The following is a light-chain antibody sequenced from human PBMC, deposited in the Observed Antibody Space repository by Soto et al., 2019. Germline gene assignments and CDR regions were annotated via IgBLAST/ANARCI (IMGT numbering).Light chain of an antibody. CDR2: DVS. CDR1: NSDIGGYNY. V-gene: IGLV2-14*03. J-gene: IGLJ2*01. CDR3: SSYTSRSTLGV. Sequence: QSALTQPASVSGSPGQSITISCTGTNSDIGGYNYVSWYQQHPGKAPKLMIYDVSNRPSGGSYRFSGSKSGNTASLTISGLQAEDEADYYCSSYTSRSTLGVFGGGTKLTVL.